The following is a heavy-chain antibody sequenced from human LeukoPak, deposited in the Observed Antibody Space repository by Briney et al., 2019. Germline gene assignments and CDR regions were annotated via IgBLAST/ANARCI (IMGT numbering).Heavy chain of an antibody. CDR2: ISPSGGST. Sequence: ASVKVSCKAFGYTFTSNYMHWVRQAPGQGPEWMGVISPSGGSTTYAQKFQGRVTMTTDTSTSTAYMELRSLRSDDTAMYYCARVDSGRYYGHDYWGQGTLVTVTS. D-gene: IGHD1-26*01. CDR3: ARVDSGRYYGHDY. CDR1: GYTFTSNY. J-gene: IGHJ4*02. V-gene: IGHV1-46*01.